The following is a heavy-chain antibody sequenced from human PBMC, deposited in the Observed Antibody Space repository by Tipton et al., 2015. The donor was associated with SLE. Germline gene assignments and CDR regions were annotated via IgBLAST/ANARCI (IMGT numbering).Heavy chain of an antibody. CDR2: VYYTGNT. J-gene: IGHJ4*02. CDR1: GDSISSSSYY. D-gene: IGHD3-10*01. V-gene: IGHV4-39*07. CDR3: ARGGDSGGFDS. Sequence: TLSLTCIVSGDSISSSSYYWGWIRQPPGKGLEWVGTVYYTGNTFYNPSLKSRVTISVDTSKNQFSLNLSSVTAADTAVYYCARGGDSGGFDSWGQGTLVTVSS.